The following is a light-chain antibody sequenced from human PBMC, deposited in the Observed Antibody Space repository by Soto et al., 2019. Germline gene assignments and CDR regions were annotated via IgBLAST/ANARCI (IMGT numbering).Light chain of an antibody. V-gene: IGKV1-12*01. CDR3: QPTSSVPLI. Sequence: DIQMTQSPSFVSASVGDRVTITCRASQGISSWLAWYQHKPGRAPKLLIHAASSLEIGVASRFSGSVSGTYFTITISSLQPEDFATYYGQPTSSVPLIFGGWTKVEIK. CDR2: AAS. J-gene: IGKJ4*01. CDR1: QGISSW.